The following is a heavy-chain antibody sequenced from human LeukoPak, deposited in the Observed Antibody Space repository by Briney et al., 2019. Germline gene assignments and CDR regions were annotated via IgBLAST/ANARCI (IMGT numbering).Heavy chain of an antibody. V-gene: IGHV4-38-2*02. Sequence: PSETLSLTCTVSGYTISSGYYWGWIRQPPGKGLEWIGSIYQSGSTYYNPSLKSRVTISVDTSKNHFSLKLTSVTAADTAVYYCARDRFTLLPHDAFDIWGQGTMVTVSS. CDR1: GYTISSGYY. D-gene: IGHD2/OR15-2a*01. CDR2: IYQSGST. CDR3: ARDRFTLLPHDAFDI. J-gene: IGHJ3*02.